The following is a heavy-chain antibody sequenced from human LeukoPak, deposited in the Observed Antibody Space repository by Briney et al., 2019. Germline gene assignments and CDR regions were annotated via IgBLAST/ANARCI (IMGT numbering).Heavy chain of an antibody. CDR2: INPNSGGT. J-gene: IGHJ6*03. Sequence: ASVKVSCKASGYTFTGYYMHWVRQAPGQGLEWMGWINPNSGGTNYAQKFQGRVTMTRDTSISTAYMELSRLRSDDTAVYYCARGAVTAIRSYYYYYYMDVWGKGTTVTVSS. V-gene: IGHV1-2*02. CDR3: ARGAVTAIRSYYYYYYMDV. D-gene: IGHD2-21*02. CDR1: GYTFTGYY.